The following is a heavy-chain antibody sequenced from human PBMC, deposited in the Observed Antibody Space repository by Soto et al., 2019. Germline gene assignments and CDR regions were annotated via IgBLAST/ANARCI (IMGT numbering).Heavy chain of an antibody. V-gene: IGHV3-48*01. CDR2: IAGGGVPT. Sequence: EVQLVESGGGLVQSGESLRLSCAASGFTFSAYSMNWVRQTPGKGLEWIAHIAGGGVPTYYAESVKGRFTISRDKGKNFLYLKMNTLKGEDSGXXXXTXXSSXAXDYWGQGALVTVSS. CDR1: GFTFSAYS. J-gene: IGHJ4*02. CDR3: TXXSSXAXDY.